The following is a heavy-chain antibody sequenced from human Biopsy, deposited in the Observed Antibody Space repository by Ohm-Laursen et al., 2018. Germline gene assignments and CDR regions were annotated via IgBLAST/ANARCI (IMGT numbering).Heavy chain of an antibody. J-gene: IGHJ4*02. Sequence: ASVKVSCNASGYSFTSYYMHWVRQAPGQGLEWMGMINPSGSTTSYPQIFQGRITMTRDTSKSTVYMELSSLRSADTAVYFCARNTGWYGDLYYFDYWGQGTLVTVSS. V-gene: IGHV1-46*01. CDR2: INPSGSTT. CDR1: GYSFTSYY. D-gene: IGHD6-19*01. CDR3: ARNTGWYGDLYYFDY.